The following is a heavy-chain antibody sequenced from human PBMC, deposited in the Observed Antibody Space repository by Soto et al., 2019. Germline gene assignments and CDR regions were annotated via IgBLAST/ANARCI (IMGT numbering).Heavy chain of an antibody. J-gene: IGHJ6*02. Sequence: QVQLMQAGAEIKKPGSSVKVSCKNSGDNFKKNVFKWVRQAPGQGLEWMGGTIPALGKTHYIEKFQGRVTITVDDATRTVYMEVRDLTSEYTASYYCARGPFRPSAMDVWGQGTTVNVSS. CDR3: ARGPFRPSAMDV. D-gene: IGHD3-10*01. CDR2: TIPALGKT. CDR1: GDNFKKNV. V-gene: IGHV1-69*01.